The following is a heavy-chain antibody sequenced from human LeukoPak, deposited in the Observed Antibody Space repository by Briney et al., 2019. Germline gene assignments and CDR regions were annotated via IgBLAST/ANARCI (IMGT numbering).Heavy chain of an antibody. CDR2: ITSKTNGETT. CDR1: GFTFTNAW. Sequence: GGSLRPSCAASGFTFTNAWMSWVRQAPGKGLEWVGRITSKTNGETTDYAAPVKDRFTISRDDSKNTLYLQMNSLKIEDTAVYYCNLWTGYSTYDYWGQGTLVTVSS. J-gene: IGHJ4*02. V-gene: IGHV3-15*01. CDR3: NLWTGYSTYDY. D-gene: IGHD3-3*01.